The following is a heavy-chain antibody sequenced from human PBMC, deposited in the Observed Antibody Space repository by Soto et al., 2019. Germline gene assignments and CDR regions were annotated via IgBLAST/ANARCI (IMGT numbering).Heavy chain of an antibody. J-gene: IGHJ5*02. CDR1: GFTYIAVG. Sequence: VQVSETGGGPVPPGGSLRLSCAASGFTYIAVGMTWVRQSPGEGLERGSSLSSSGGSTSYSESVRGLFTISRDNSNNTLYLQMTSLLVHDESVSYCARGPLSPDPRGQGTLVTVSS. V-gene: IGHV3-23*01. D-gene: IGHD2-8*01. CDR2: LSSSGGST. CDR3: ARGPLSPDP.